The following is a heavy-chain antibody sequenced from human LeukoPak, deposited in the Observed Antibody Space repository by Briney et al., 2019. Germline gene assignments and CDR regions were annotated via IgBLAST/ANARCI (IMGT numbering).Heavy chain of an antibody. CDR1: GFTVSSNY. Sequence: PGGSLRLSCAASGFTVSSNYMNWVRQAPGKGLEWVSVIHSGGNTYYADFVRGRFAISRDNSKNTLYLQMNSLRVEDTAVYYCAREVFLDYWGQGTLVTVSS. CDR3: AREVFLDY. J-gene: IGHJ4*02. D-gene: IGHD2/OR15-2a*01. V-gene: IGHV3-53*01. CDR2: IHSGGNT.